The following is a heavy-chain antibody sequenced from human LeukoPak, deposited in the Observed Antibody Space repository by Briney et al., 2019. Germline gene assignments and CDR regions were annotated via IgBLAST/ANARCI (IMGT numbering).Heavy chain of an antibody. Sequence: ASVKVSCKASGYTFTSYYMHWVRQAPGQGLEWMGWINPNSGGTNYAQKFQGRVTMTRDTSISTAYTELSRLRSDDTAVYYCARWSPVAGSYYYYYYGMDVWGQGTTVTVSS. J-gene: IGHJ6*02. CDR1: GYTFTSYY. CDR3: ARWSPVAGSYYYYYYGMDV. CDR2: INPNSGGT. D-gene: IGHD6-19*01. V-gene: IGHV1-2*02.